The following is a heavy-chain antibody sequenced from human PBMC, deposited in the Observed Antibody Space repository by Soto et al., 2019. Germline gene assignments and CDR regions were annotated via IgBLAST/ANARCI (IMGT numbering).Heavy chain of an antibody. J-gene: IGHJ3*01. Sequence: GSLRLSCAASGFTFSSYWMYWVRQAPGKGLVWVSRINSDGSSTTYADSVKGRFTISGDNAKNTLYLQMNSLRSEDTAVYYCTRAPPATDWANDVWGQGTTVTVSS. CDR2: INSDGSST. D-gene: IGHD2-2*01. V-gene: IGHV3-74*01. CDR1: GFTFSSYW. CDR3: TRAPPATDWANDV.